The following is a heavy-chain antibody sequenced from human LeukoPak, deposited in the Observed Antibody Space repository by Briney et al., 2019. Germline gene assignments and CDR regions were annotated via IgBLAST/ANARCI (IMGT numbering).Heavy chain of an antibody. D-gene: IGHD2-2*03. J-gene: IGHJ4*02. Sequence: GGSLRLSCAASGFTFSSYGMLWVRQAPGEGLEWVAVISYDGSNKYYADSVKGRFTISRDNSKNTLYLQMNSLRAEDTAVYYCAKGHGPGYCSSTSCPSGVVDYWGQGTLVTVSS. CDR2: ISYDGSNK. CDR1: GFTFSSYG. CDR3: AKGHGPGYCSSTSCPSGVVDY. V-gene: IGHV3-30*18.